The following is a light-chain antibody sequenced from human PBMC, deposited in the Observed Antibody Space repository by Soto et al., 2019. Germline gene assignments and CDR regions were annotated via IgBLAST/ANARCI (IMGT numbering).Light chain of an antibody. Sequence: DIQMTQSPSSLSASVGDRVTITCQASQDINNYLNWYQQKPGKAPKLLIYDPSNLETGVPSRFSGSGSGTDFTFTISSLQPEDIATYYCQQYDNLPLTFGGGTKVEIK. J-gene: IGKJ4*01. CDR3: QQYDNLPLT. CDR2: DPS. CDR1: QDINNY. V-gene: IGKV1-33*01.